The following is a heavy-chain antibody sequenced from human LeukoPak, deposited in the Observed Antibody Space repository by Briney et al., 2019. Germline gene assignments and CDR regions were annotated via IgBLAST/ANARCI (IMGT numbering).Heavy chain of an antibody. J-gene: IGHJ4*02. CDR1: GFTFSNAW. CDR2: VNTDGSTT. CDR3: ARGKSAGI. V-gene: IGHV3-74*01. Sequence: GGSLRLPCAASGFTFSNAWMSWVRQAPGKGLVWVSRVNTDGSTTTYADSVKGRFTISRDNANNILYLQMNSLRAEDTAVYYCARGKSAGIWGQGTLVTVSS.